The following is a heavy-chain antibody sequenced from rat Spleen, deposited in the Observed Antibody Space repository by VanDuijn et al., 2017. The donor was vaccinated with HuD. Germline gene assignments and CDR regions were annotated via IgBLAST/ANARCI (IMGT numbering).Heavy chain of an antibody. Sequence: QVQLQESGPGLVQPSQTLSLTCTVSGFSLTNYGINWVRQPPGKGLEWIGAIWSGGSTDYNSAVQSRLSIRRDTSKRQVFLKMNSLQPEDTGTYYCARHLREASGVMDAWGQGASVTVSS. V-gene: IGHV2-4*01. CDR3: ARHLREASGVMDA. D-gene: IGHD4-3*01. J-gene: IGHJ4*01. CDR1: GFSLTNYG. CDR2: IWSGGST.